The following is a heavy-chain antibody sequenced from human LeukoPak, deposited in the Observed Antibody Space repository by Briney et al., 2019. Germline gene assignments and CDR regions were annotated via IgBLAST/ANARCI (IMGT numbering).Heavy chain of an antibody. CDR1: GGSISSHY. V-gene: IGHV4-59*11. D-gene: IGHD1-7*01. CDR3: AREQLELRGWFDP. Sequence: SETLSLTCTVSGGSISSHYWSWIRQPPGKGLEWIGYIYYSGSTNYNPSLKSRVTISVDTSKNQFSLKLSSVTAADTAVYYCAREQLELRGWFDPWGQGTLVTVSS. J-gene: IGHJ5*02. CDR2: IYYSGST.